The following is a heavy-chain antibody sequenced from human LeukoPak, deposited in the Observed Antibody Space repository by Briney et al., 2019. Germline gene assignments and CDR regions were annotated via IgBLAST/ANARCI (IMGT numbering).Heavy chain of an antibody. CDR1: GGSFSGYY. CDR3: ARGSSLGYCSSTSCYNSRYFDL. J-gene: IGHJ2*01. D-gene: IGHD2-2*01. CDR2: INHSGST. V-gene: IGHV4-34*01. Sequence: SETLSLTCAVYGGSFSGYYWSWIRRPPGKGLEWIGEINHSGSTNYNPSLKSRVTISVDTSKNQFSLKLSSVTAADTAVYYCARGSSLGYCSSTSCYNSRYFDLWGRGTLVTVSS.